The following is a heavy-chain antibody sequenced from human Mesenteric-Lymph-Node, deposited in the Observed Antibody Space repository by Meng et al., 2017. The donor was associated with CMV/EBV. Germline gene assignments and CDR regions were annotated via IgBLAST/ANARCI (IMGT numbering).Heavy chain of an antibody. Sequence: GESLKISCAASGFTFRSYWMSWVRQAPGKGLEWVANIKQDGSEKYYVDSVKGRFTISRDNAKNSLYLQMNSLRAEDTAVYYCARDGGEYCSSTSCYSPRYYCYYYGMDVWGQGTTVTVSS. CDR1: GFTFRSYW. CDR3: ARDGGEYCSSTSCYSPRYYCYYYGMDV. V-gene: IGHV3-7*01. CDR2: IKQDGSEK. J-gene: IGHJ6*02. D-gene: IGHD2-2*02.